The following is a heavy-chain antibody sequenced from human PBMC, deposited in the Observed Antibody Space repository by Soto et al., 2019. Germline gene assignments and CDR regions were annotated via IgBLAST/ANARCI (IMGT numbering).Heavy chain of an antibody. D-gene: IGHD5-12*01. Sequence: QVQLVQSGAEVKKPGSSVKVSCKASGGTFSSYTISWVRQAPGQGLEWMGRIIPILGIANYAQKFQGRVTITADKSTSTAYMELSRLRSEDTAVYYCATSGEMATITYWGQGTLVTVSS. CDR1: GGTFSSYT. V-gene: IGHV1-69*02. CDR2: IIPILGIA. J-gene: IGHJ4*02. CDR3: ATSGEMATITY.